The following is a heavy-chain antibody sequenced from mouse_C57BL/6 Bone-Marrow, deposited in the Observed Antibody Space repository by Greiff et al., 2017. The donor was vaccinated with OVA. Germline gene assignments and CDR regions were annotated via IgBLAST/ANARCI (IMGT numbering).Heavy chain of an antibody. CDR1: GFTFSSYA. CDR3: ARGGDYYGNYWYFDV. Sequence: EVQVVESGGGLVKPGGSLKLSCAASGFTFSSYAMSWVRQTPEKRLEWVATISDGGSYTYYPDNVKGRFTISRDNAKNNLYLQMSHLKSEDTAMYYCARGGDYYGNYWYFDVWGTGTTVTVSS. J-gene: IGHJ1*03. V-gene: IGHV5-4*01. D-gene: IGHD2-1*01. CDR2: ISDGGSYT.